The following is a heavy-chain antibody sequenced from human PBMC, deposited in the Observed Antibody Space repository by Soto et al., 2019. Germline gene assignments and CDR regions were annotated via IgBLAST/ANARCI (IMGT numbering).Heavy chain of an antibody. CDR2: MNPNSGNT. Sequence: ASVRVSCKASGYTFTSYDINWVRQATGQGLEWMGWMNPNSGNTGYAQKFQGRVTMTRNTSISTAYMELSSLRSEDTAVYYCAHLRNGGHTHYYYYGMDVWGQGTTVTVSS. V-gene: IGHV1-8*01. D-gene: IGHD2-8*01. CDR1: GYTFTSYD. J-gene: IGHJ6*02. CDR3: AHLRNGGHTHYYYYGMDV.